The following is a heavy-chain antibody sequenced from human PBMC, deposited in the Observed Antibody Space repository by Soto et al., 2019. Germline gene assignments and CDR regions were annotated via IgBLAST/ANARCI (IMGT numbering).Heavy chain of an antibody. D-gene: IGHD3-10*01. J-gene: IGHJ3*02. CDR3: ARGTMVRGVTHDAFDI. CDR1: GYTFTSYG. CDR2: ISAYNGNT. V-gene: IGHV1-18*01. Sequence: ASVKVSCKASGYTFTSYGISWVRQAPGQGLEWMGWISAYNGNTNYAQKLQGRVTMTTDTSTSTAYMELRSLRSDDTAMYYCARGTMVRGVTHDAFDIWGQGTMVTVSS.